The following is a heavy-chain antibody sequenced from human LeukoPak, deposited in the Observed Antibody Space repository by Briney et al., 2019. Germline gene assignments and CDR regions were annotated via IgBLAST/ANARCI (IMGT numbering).Heavy chain of an antibody. CDR1: GYSFTSYW. CDR3: ARHRGYCSSASCRGNYFDY. J-gene: IGHJ4*02. V-gene: IGHV5-51*01. Sequence: GESLKISCKGSGYSFTSYWIGWVRQMPGKGLEWMVIIYPGDSETRYSPSFQGQVTISADKSIGTAYLQRSSLKASDTARYYCARHRGYCSSASCRGNYFDYWGQGTLVTVSS. D-gene: IGHD2-2*01. CDR2: IYPGDSET.